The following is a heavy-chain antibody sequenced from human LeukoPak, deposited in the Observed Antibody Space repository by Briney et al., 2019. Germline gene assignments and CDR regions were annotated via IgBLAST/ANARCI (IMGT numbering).Heavy chain of an antibody. V-gene: IGHV4-34*01. J-gene: IGHJ4*02. D-gene: IGHD3-10*01. CDR2: INHSGST. CDR1: GGSFSGYY. CDR3: ARDRKYYYYGSGSQNAPFDY. Sequence: SETLSLTCAVYGGSFSGYYWSWIRQPPGKGLEWIGEINHSGSTNYNPSLKSRVTISVDTSKNQFSLKLSSVTAADTAVYYCARDRKYYYYGSGSQNAPFDYWGQGTLVTVSS.